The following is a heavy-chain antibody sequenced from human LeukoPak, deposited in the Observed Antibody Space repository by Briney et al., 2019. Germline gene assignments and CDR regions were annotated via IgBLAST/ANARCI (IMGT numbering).Heavy chain of an antibody. Sequence: AGGSLRLSCAASGFTFSSYAMSWVRQAPGEGLEWVSAISGSGGSTYYADSVKGRFTISRDNSKNTLYLQMNSLRAEDTAVYYCAKRQYQLLYFDYWGQGTLVTVSS. V-gene: IGHV3-23*01. CDR2: ISGSGGST. CDR3: AKRQYQLLYFDY. D-gene: IGHD2-2*01. CDR1: GFTFSSYA. J-gene: IGHJ4*02.